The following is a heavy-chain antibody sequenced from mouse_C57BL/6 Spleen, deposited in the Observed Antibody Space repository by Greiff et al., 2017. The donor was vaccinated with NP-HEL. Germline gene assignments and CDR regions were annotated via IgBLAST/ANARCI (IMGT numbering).Heavy chain of an antibody. V-gene: IGHV1-26*01. Sequence: EVQLQQSGPELVKPGASVKISCKASGYTFTDYYMNWVKQSHGKSLEWIGDINPNNGGTSYNQKFKGKATLTVDKSSSTAYMELRSLTSEDSAVYYCAREVYDYSPCFAYWGQGTLVTVSA. D-gene: IGHD2-4*01. CDR3: AREVYDYSPCFAY. CDR1: GYTFTDYY. CDR2: INPNNGGT. J-gene: IGHJ3*01.